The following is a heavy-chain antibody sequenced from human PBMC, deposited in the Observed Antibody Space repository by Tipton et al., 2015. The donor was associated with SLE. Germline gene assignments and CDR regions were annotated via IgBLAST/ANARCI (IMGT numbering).Heavy chain of an antibody. CDR1: GYTFTGYY. CDR2: INPNSGGT. J-gene: IGHJ6*02. Sequence: QLVQSGAEVKKPGASVKVSCKASGYTFTGYYMHWVRQAPGQGLEWMGWINPNSGGTNYAQKFQGRVTMTRDTSISTAYMELSRLRSDDTAVYYCARDRTYYDILTGYGGMDVWGQGTTVTVSS. D-gene: IGHD3-9*01. CDR3: ARDRTYYDILTGYGGMDV. V-gene: IGHV1-2*02.